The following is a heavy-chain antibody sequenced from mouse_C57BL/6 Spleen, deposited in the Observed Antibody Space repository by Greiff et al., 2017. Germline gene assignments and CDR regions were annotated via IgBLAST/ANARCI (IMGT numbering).Heavy chain of an antibody. J-gene: IGHJ4*01. Sequence: VQLKESGPGLVQPSQSLSLSCTASGFSLTSYGVHWVRQSPGKGLEWLGVIWSCRSTDYNADFISRLGISKDNSKGQVFFKMNSLQADNTAIYYCARKPLSTTVGAPYAMDYWGQGTSVTVSS. V-gene: IGHV2-2*01. CDR2: IWSCRST. CDR1: GFSLTSYG. D-gene: IGHD1-1*01. CDR3: ARKPLSTTVGAPYAMDY.